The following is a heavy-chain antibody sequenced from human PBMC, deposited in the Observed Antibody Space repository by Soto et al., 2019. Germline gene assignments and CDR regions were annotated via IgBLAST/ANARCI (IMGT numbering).Heavy chain of an antibody. Sequence: ASVKVSCKASGYTFTGYYMHWVRQAPGQGLEWMGWINPNSGGTSYAQKFQGWVTMTRDTSISTAYMELSRLRSDDTAVYYCARGLEWATVTLYYFDYWGQGTLVTVSS. V-gene: IGHV1-2*04. D-gene: IGHD4-17*01. CDR3: ARGLEWATVTLYYFDY. CDR1: GYTFTGYY. CDR2: INPNSGGT. J-gene: IGHJ4*02.